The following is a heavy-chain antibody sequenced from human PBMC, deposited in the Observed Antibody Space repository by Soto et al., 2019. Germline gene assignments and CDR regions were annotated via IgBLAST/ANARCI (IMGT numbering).Heavy chain of an antibody. CDR1: GGSVSSGSYY. CDR2: IYYSGST. J-gene: IGHJ6*02. D-gene: IGHD4-4*01. Sequence: SETLSLTCTVSGGSVSSGSYYWSWIRQPPGKGLEWIGYIYYSGSTNYNPSLKSRVTISVDTSKNQFSLKLSSVTAADTAVYYCASLVLQLGYYYGMDVWGQGTTVTVSS. V-gene: IGHV4-61*01. CDR3: ASLVLQLGYYYGMDV.